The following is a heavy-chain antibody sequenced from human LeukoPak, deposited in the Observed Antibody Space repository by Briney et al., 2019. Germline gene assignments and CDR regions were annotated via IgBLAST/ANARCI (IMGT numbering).Heavy chain of an antibody. V-gene: IGHV3-73*01. J-gene: IGHJ4*02. CDR1: GFTFSGSA. CDR3: TRHCSSTSCYDWGFDY. CDR2: IRSKANSYAT. Sequence: GGSLTLSCAASGFTFSGSAMHWVRQASGKGLEWLGRIRSKANSYATAYAASVKGRFTISRDDSKNTAYLQMNSLKTEDTAVYYCTRHCSSTSCYDWGFDYWGKGTLVTVSS. D-gene: IGHD2-2*01.